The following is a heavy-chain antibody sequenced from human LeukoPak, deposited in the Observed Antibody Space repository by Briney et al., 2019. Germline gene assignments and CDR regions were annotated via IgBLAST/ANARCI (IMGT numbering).Heavy chain of an antibody. J-gene: IGHJ3*02. Sequence: TSETLSLTCTVSGGSISSYYWSWIRQPPGKGLEWIGYIYYSGSTNYNPSLKSRVTISVDTSKNQFSLKLSSVTAADTAVYYCASHRDTAMVTSAFDIWGQGTMVTVSS. CDR2: IYYSGST. CDR1: GGSISSYY. CDR3: ASHRDTAMVTSAFDI. D-gene: IGHD5-18*01. V-gene: IGHV4-59*01.